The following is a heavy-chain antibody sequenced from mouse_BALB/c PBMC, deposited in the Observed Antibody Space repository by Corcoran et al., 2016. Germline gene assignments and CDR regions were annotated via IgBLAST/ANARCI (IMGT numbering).Heavy chain of an antibody. D-gene: IGHD1-1*01. Sequence: QIQLVQSGPELKKPGETVKISCKASGYTFTNYGMNWVKQAPGKGLKWMGWINTYTGEPTYADDFKGRFAFSLETSASTAYLQINNLKNEDTATYFCALYGSSYGYWGQGTTLTVSS. CDR2: INTYTGEP. J-gene: IGHJ2*01. V-gene: IGHV9-3-1*01. CDR3: ALYGSSYGY. CDR1: GYTFTNYG.